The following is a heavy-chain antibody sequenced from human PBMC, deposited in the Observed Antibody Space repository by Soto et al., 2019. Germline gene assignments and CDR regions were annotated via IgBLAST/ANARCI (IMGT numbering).Heavy chain of an antibody. D-gene: IGHD6-19*01. J-gene: IGHJ4*02. CDR1: GFTFSSYA. CDR2: ISGSGGST. V-gene: IGHV3-23*01. CDR3: AKAESGYSSGWYFRY. Sequence: EVQLLESGGGLVQPGGSLRLSCAASGFTFSSYAMSWVRQAPGKGLEWVSAISGSGGSTYYTDSVKGRFTISRDNSKNTLYLQMNSLRAEDTAVYYCAKAESGYSSGWYFRYWGQGTLVTVSS.